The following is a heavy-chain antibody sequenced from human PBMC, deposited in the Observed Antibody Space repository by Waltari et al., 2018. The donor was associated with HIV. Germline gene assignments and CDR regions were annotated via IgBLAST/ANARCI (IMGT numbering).Heavy chain of an antibody. CDR1: GYSFITYA. Sequence: QVQLVQSGSELKTPGASVKVSCQASGYSFITYAMNWVRQAPGQGLEWMGWINTKTGSRTYAQGFTGRFVFSLDTSVSTAYLQISGLKAEDTAVYYCARGPGRSLDSWGQGTLVTVSS. J-gene: IGHJ4*02. D-gene: IGHD3-10*01. CDR2: INTKTGSR. CDR3: ARGPGRSLDS. V-gene: IGHV7-4-1*02.